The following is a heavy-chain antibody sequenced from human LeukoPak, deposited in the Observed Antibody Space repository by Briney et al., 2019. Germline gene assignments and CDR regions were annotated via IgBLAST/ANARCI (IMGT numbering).Heavy chain of an antibody. CDR1: GGYISDSRYY. D-gene: IGHD4-17*01. Sequence: WETLSLTCTVSGGYISDSRYYWGWIRQPPGMGLEWIGNIHYSGSTNYNPSVKSRVTISIDTSKNQFSLELSSLTAADTAVYYCARRDYIITYFFDNWGQGTLVTVSS. CDR2: IHYSGST. V-gene: IGHV4-39*01. J-gene: IGHJ4*02. CDR3: ARRDYIITYFFDN.